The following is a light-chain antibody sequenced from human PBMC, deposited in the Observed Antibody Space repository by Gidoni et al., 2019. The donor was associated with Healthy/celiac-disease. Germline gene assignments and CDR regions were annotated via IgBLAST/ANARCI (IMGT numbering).Light chain of an antibody. CDR3: QQYNNYFTWT. Sequence: DIQTTQPPSTLSASVGDRVTITCRASQSISSWLAWYQQKPGKAPKLLIYKASSLESGVQSKFSGSGAGTEFTLTISSLQPDDFATYYCQQYNNYFTWTFGQGTKVEIK. J-gene: IGKJ1*01. V-gene: IGKV1-5*03. CDR1: QSISSW. CDR2: KAS.